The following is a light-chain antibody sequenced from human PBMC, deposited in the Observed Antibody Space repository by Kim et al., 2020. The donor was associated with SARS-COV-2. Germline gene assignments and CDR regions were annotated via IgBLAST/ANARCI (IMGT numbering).Light chain of an antibody. CDR2: EVF. J-gene: IGLJ3*02. V-gene: IGLV2-8*01. CDR1: SSDGGGYNF. CDR3: SSYEGRKVVV. Sequence: GQSFTIFFTGTSSDGGGYNFGSWYQQHPGEVPQLLIYEVFKRPSGVPNRFSGSKYGNTASLTVSGLQADDEADYYCSSYEGRKVVVFGGGTQLTVL.